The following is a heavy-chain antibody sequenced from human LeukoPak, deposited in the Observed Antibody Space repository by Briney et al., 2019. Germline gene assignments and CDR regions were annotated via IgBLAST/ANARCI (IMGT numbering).Heavy chain of an antibody. CDR3: ARGDCGGDYFDY. CDR1: GFTFSDHY. CDR2: ISSGSTYT. Sequence: PGGSLRLSCEVSGFTFSDHYMSWIRQAPGKRLEWVSYISSGSTYTNYADSVEGRFTFSRDKAKNSLYLQMNSLRAEDTAVYYCARGDCGGDYFDYWGQGTLVTVSS. D-gene: IGHD4-23*01. V-gene: IGHV3-11*05. J-gene: IGHJ4*02.